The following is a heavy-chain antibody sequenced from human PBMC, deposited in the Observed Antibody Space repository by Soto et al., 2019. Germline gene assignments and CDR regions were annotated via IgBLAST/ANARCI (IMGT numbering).Heavy chain of an antibody. V-gene: IGHV1-8*01. CDR1: GYTFTSHD. CDR3: ARWDYGVYARFAY. J-gene: IGHJ4*02. CDR2: MNPNSGNT. Sequence: QVQLVQSGAEVKKSGASVKVSCKASGYTFTSHDINWVRQATGQGLEWMGWMNPNSGNTGYAQKFQGRVTMPRNTSISTAYMELSSLRSEDTAVYYCARWDYGVYARFAYWGQGTLVTVSS. D-gene: IGHD4-17*01.